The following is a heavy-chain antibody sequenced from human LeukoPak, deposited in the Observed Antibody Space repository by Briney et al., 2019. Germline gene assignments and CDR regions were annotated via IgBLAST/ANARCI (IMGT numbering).Heavy chain of an antibody. CDR1: GGSIRSGNYH. V-gene: IGHV4-61*09. Sequence: SQTLSLTCTVSGGSIRSGNYHWSWIRQPAGKGLEWIGHISTSGSTDYSPSLKSRVTISVDTSKSQFSLKLSSVTAADTAVYYCAREVTLVRGIIRKYYFDSWGQGSLVTVSS. D-gene: IGHD3-10*01. CDR2: ISTSGST. CDR3: AREVTLVRGIIRKYYFDS. J-gene: IGHJ4*02.